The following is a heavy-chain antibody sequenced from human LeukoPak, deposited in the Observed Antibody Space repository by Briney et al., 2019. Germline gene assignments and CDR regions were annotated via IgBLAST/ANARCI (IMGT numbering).Heavy chain of an antibody. J-gene: IGHJ4*02. CDR1: GGSITSGSYY. V-gene: IGHV4-39*01. CDR3: ASPFFDF. CDR2: INYSGSTSGST. Sequence: SETLSLTCTVSGGSITSGSYYWGWIRQPPGKGLEWFGSINYSGSTSGSTYYNPSLKSRITISVDTSKNQFSLKLSSMTAADTAVYYCASPFFDFWGQGTLVTVSS.